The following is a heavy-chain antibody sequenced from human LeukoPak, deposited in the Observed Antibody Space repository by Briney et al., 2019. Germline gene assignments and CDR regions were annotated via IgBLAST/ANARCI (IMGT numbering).Heavy chain of an antibody. CDR3: AREVVGATQAYYFDY. CDR1: GGTFSSYA. Sequence: SVKASCKASGGTFSSYAISWVRQAPGQGLEWMGRIIPILGIANYAQKFQGRVTITADKSTSTAYMELSSLRSEDTAVYYCAREVVGATQAYYFDYWGQGTLVTVSS. J-gene: IGHJ4*02. CDR2: IIPILGIA. V-gene: IGHV1-69*04. D-gene: IGHD1-26*01.